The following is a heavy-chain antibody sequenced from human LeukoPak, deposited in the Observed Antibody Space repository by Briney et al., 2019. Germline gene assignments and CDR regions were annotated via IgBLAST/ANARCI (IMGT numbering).Heavy chain of an antibody. J-gene: IGHJ4*02. D-gene: IGHD4-23*01. CDR2: IYSCGST. Sequence: GGSLRLSCAASGFTFSSYAMSWVRQAPGKGLEWVSVIYSCGSTYYADSVKGRFTISRDNSKNTLYLQMNSLRAEDTAVYYCARGRPHGNDYWGQGTLVTVSS. V-gene: IGHV3-66*03. CDR1: GFTFSSYA. CDR3: ARGRPHGNDY.